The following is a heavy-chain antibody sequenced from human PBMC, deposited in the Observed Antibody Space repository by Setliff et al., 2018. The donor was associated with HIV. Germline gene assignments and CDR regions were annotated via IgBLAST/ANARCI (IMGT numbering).Heavy chain of an antibody. V-gene: IGHV1-8*01. D-gene: IGHD1-1*01. CDR1: GDTFTSYD. J-gene: IGHJ4*02. CDR3: ARATEAGTIDY. CDR2: MNPKSDNT. Sequence: ASVKVSCKASGDTFTSYDINWVRQATGQGLEWMGWMNPKSDNTGYAQKFQGRVTMTWNTSISTAYMELSSLRSEDTAVYYCARATEAGTIDYWGQGTRVTVSS.